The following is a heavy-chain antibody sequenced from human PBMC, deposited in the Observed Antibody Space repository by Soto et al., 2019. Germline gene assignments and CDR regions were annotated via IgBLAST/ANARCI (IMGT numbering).Heavy chain of an antibody. CDR1: GGSVSSGSYY. D-gene: IGHD2-15*01. CDR2: IYYSGST. CDR3: ATVVVADTFRGRWFDP. V-gene: IGHV4-61*01. J-gene: IGHJ5*02. Sequence: PSETLSLTCTVSGGSVSSGSYYWSWIRQPPGKGLEWIGYIYYSGSTNYNPSLKSRVTISVDTSKNQLSLKLSSVTAADTAVYYCATVVVADTFRGRWFDPWGQGTLVTVSS.